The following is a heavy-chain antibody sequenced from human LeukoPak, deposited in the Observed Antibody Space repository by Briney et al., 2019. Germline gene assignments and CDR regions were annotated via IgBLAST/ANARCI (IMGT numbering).Heavy chain of an antibody. CDR3: ARGGHYDSVWGRYRQKDGFDY. Sequence: PGGSLRLSCAASGFIFSSYWRSWVRQAPGKGLEWVANINQDGSEKYYVDSVKGRFTISRDNAKNSLYLQMNSLRAEDTAVYYCARGGHYDSVWGRYRQKDGFDYWGQGTLVIVSS. D-gene: IGHD3-16*02. J-gene: IGHJ4*02. CDR2: INQDGSEK. CDR1: GFIFSSYW. V-gene: IGHV3-7*01.